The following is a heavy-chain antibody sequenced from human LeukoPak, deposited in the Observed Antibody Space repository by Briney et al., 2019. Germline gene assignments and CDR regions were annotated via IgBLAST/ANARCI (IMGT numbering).Heavy chain of an antibody. Sequence: SGGSLRLSCAASGFTFSSYSMNWVRQAPGKGLEWVSSISSSSSYIYYADSVKGRFTISRDNAKNSLYLQMNSLRAEDTAVYYCARATKAAAGTLFWGQGTLVTVSS. V-gene: IGHV3-21*01. J-gene: IGHJ4*02. D-gene: IGHD6-13*01. CDR2: ISSSSSYI. CDR3: ARATKAAAGTLF. CDR1: GFTFSSYS.